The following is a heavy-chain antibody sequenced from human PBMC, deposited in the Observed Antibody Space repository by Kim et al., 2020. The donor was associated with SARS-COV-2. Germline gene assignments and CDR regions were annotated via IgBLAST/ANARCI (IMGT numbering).Heavy chain of an antibody. CDR1: GGTFSSYA. Sequence: SVKVSCKASGGTFSSYAISWVRQAPGQGLEWMGGIIPIFGTANYAQKFQGRVTITADESTSTAYMELSSLRSEDTAVYYCARPGPASLPYSSSWYDGPIYYYGMDVWGQGTTVTVSS. CDR3: ARPGPASLPYSSSWYDGPIYYYGMDV. CDR2: IIPIFGTA. J-gene: IGHJ6*02. D-gene: IGHD6-13*01. V-gene: IGHV1-69*13.